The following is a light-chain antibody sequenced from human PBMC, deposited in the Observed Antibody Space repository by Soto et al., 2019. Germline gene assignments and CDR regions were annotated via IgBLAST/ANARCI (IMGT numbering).Light chain of an antibody. Sequence: QSALTQPASVSGPPGQSITISATETTSAVGGYNYVSWSQHHPGKAPKLIIYDVTNRPSGVSNPFSGSKSGNTASLTISGLQPEDEADYYCSSYTTSNTRQIVFGTGTKLTVL. J-gene: IGLJ1*01. CDR1: TSAVGGYNY. CDR2: DVT. CDR3: SSYTTSNTRQIV. V-gene: IGLV2-14*03.